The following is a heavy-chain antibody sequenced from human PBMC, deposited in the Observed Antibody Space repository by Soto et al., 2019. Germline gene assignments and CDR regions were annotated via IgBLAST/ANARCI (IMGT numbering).Heavy chain of an antibody. J-gene: IGHJ4*02. Sequence: EVQLLESGGGLVQPGGSLRLSCAASGITFSSYVMSWVRQAPGKGLKWVSTISGSGGTTNYADSVTGRFTISRDNSKNTLYLQKNSLRAEDTAVYYCEGTTGTESDFDYWGQGTLVTVSS. CDR3: EGTTGTESDFDY. D-gene: IGHD1-1*01. CDR2: ISGSGGTT. CDR1: GITFSSYV. V-gene: IGHV3-23*01.